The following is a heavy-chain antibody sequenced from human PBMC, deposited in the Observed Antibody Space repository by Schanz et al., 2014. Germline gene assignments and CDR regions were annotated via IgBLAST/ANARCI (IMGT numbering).Heavy chain of an antibody. D-gene: IGHD2-8*01. J-gene: IGHJ4*02. CDR3: ASLYDREYFDY. Sequence: EVQLVESGGGLVQPGGSLRLSCAASGFTVSSNYMSWVRQAPGKGLEWVSVIYGGGITYYAGSVKGRFTISRDSSRNTLYLQMNSLRAEDTAVYYCASLYDREYFDYWGQGTLVTVSS. V-gene: IGHV3-66*01. CDR1: GFTVSSNY. CDR2: IYGGGIT.